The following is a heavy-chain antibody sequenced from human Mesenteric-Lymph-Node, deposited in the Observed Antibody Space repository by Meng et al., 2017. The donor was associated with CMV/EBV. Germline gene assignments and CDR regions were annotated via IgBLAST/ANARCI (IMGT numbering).Heavy chain of an antibody. CDR1: GYTFTNYY. Sequence: ASVKVSCKASGYTFTNYYMHWVRQAPGQGLEWMGTINPSGGSTSYAQKFQGRVTITADKSTSTAYMELSSLRSEDTAVYYCARDNFQMTTVTTWSYWGQGTLVTVSS. J-gene: IGHJ4*02. V-gene: IGHV1-46*01. D-gene: IGHD4-17*01. CDR3: ARDNFQMTTVTTWSY. CDR2: INPSGGST.